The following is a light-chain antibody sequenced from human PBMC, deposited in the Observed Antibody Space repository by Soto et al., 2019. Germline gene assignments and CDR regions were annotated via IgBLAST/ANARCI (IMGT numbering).Light chain of an antibody. J-gene: IGLJ3*02. Sequence: QSVLTQPPSASGTPGQRVTISCSGSSSNIGSNTVNWYQQLPGTAPKLLIYSNNQRPSGVPDRFSGSKSGTSASLAISGLQSEDEADYYCQSYDNTNHGVFGGGTKLTVL. V-gene: IGLV1-44*01. CDR3: QSYDNTNHGV. CDR1: SSNIGSNT. CDR2: SNN.